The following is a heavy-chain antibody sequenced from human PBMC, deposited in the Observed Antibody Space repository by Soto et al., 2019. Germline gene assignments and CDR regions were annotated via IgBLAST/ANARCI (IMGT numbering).Heavy chain of an antibody. CDR2: IYYSGST. D-gene: IGHD6-19*01. CDR1: GGSISSYY. CDR3: ARASSGWWYFDY. Sequence: SETLSLTCTVSGGSISSYYWSWSRQPPGKGLEWIGYIYYSGSTNYNPSLKSRVTISVNTSKNQFSLKLTSVTAADTAVYYCARASSGWWYFDYWGQGTLVTVSS. V-gene: IGHV4-59*01. J-gene: IGHJ4*02.